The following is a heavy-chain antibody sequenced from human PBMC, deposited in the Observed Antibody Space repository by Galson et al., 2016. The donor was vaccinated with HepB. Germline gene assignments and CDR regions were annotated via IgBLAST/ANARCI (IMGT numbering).Heavy chain of an antibody. Sequence: SLRLSCAASGFTFSIYSLNWVRQAPGKGLEWVASLPSVGTYIYYADSVKGRFIISRDNAKNSLYLQMKSLRVDDTAVYYCARDLPGDYNGMDVWGQGTTVTVSS. V-gene: IGHV3-21*06. CDR1: GFTFSIYS. CDR3: ARDLPGDYNGMDV. J-gene: IGHJ6*02. D-gene: IGHD2-2*01. CDR2: LPSVGTYI.